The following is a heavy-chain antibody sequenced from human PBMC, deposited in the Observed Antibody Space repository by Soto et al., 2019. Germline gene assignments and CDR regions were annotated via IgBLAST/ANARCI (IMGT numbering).Heavy chain of an antibody. CDR3: VRKLPPAFRWFDP. CDR2: IYTSGST. J-gene: IGHJ5*02. CDR1: HGCLSRKY. Sequence: SENLDLTCSVSHGCLSRKYWSWIRRPSGERLEWIGRIYTSGSTNYNPSLKSRVTMAIDTSKKQFSLKLTSVTAADTAVYYCVRKLPPAFRWFDPWGPGILVTGS. V-gene: IGHV4-4*07.